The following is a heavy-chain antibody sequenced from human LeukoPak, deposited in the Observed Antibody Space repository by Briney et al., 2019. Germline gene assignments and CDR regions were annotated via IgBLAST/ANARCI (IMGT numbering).Heavy chain of an antibody. D-gene: IGHD3-3*01. V-gene: IGHV1-18*01. CDR3: ARDSIFGVVLTPWNAFDI. CDR1: GYTFTSYG. CDR2: ISAYNGNT. Sequence: GASVKVSCKASGYTFTSYGISWVRQAPGQGLEWMGWISAYNGNTNYAQKLQGRVTMTTDTSTSTAYMELRSLRSDDTAVYYCARDSIFGVVLTPWNAFDIWGQGTMVTVSS. J-gene: IGHJ3*02.